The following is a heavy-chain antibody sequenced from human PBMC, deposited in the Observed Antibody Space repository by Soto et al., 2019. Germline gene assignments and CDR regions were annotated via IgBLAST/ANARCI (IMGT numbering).Heavy chain of an antibody. CDR2: ISGSGIST. V-gene: IGHV3-23*01. CDR3: AKRVALTGPRVYFAP. Sequence: GGSLRLSCAASGFTFNNYAMNWVRQAPGKGLEWVSAISGSGISTYYADSVKGRFTISRDNSKNTLFLQVNTLRAEDTAIYYCAKRVALTGPRVYFAPGARGALAPVS. J-gene: IGHJ5*02. CDR1: GFTFNNYA. D-gene: IGHD1-20*01.